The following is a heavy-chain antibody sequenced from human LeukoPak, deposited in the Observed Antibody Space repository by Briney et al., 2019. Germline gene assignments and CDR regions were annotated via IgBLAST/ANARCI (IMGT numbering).Heavy chain of an antibody. V-gene: IGHV3-21*01. CDR1: GFTFSSYS. CDR2: ISSSSSYI. D-gene: IGHD6-19*01. Sequence: GGSLRLSCAASGFTFSSYSMNWGRQAPGKGLEWVSSISSSSSYIYYADSVKGRFTISRDNAKNSLYLQMNSLRAEDTAVYYCAREDEQWLHFDYWGQGTLVTVSS. CDR3: AREDEQWLHFDY. J-gene: IGHJ4*02.